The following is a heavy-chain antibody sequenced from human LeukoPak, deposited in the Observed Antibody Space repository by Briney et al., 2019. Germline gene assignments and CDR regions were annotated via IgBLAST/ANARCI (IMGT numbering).Heavy chain of an antibody. V-gene: IGHV5-51*01. CDR1: GYSFTSYW. CDR2: IYPGDSDT. Sequence: GESLKISCKGSGYSFTSYWIGWVRQMPGKGLEWMGIIYPGDSDTRYSPSFQGQVTTSADKSISTAYLQWSSLKASDTAMYYCARVAGGWELLSIYFDYWGQGTLVTVSS. D-gene: IGHD1-26*01. CDR3: ARVAGGWELLSIYFDY. J-gene: IGHJ4*02.